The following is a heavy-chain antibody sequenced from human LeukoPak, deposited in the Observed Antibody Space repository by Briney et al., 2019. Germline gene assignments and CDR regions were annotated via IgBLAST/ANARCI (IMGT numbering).Heavy chain of an antibody. V-gene: IGHV3-23*01. CDR1: GFTFSSYA. CDR2: ISGSGGST. Sequence: GGSLRLSCAVSGFTFSSYAMSWVRQAPGKGLEWVSAISGSGGSTYYADSVKGRFTISRDNSKNTLYLQMNSLRAEDTAVYYCAKDGYCSGGSCYEATNWFDPWGQGTLVTVSS. D-gene: IGHD2-15*01. J-gene: IGHJ5*02. CDR3: AKDGYCSGGSCYEATNWFDP.